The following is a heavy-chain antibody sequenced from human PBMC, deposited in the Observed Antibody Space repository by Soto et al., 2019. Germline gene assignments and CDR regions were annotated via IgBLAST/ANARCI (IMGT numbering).Heavy chain of an antibody. CDR1: GYTFTSYG. D-gene: IGHD3-16*01. Sequence: QVQLVQSGAEVKKPGASVKVSCKASGYTFTSYGISWVRQAPGQGLEWMGWINGYNGNTNHAQKLQGRVTMSTATPTSTAYLELRSLRSADSAVYYCARMGDVPYYYSGMDVWGPGTTVTVSS. J-gene: IGHJ6*02. CDR3: ARMGDVPYYYSGMDV. CDR2: INGYNGNT. V-gene: IGHV1-18*01.